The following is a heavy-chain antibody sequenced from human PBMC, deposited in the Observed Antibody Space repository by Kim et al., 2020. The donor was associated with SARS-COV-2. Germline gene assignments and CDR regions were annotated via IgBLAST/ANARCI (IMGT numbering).Heavy chain of an antibody. D-gene: IGHD2-2*01. Sequence: GESLKISCKGSGYSFTSYWIGWVRQMPGKGLEWMGIIYPGDSDTRYSPSFQGQVTISADKSISTAYLQWSSLKASDTAMYYCARQAVPAAMYYYYYYGMDVWGQGTTVTVSS. J-gene: IGHJ6*02. CDR3: ARQAVPAAMYYYYYYGMDV. CDR1: GYSFTSYW. V-gene: IGHV5-51*01. CDR2: IYPGDSDT.